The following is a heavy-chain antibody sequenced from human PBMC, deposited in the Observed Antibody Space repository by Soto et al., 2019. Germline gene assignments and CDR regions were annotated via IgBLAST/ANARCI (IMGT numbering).Heavy chain of an antibody. CDR3: AKVEMATIKGAAFDI. D-gene: IGHD5-12*01. V-gene: IGHV3-23*01. J-gene: IGHJ3*02. CDR1: GFAFSSCA. CDR2: ISGSGGST. Sequence: SLRLSCAASGFAFSSCAMRWGRQAPGKGLEWVSAISGSGGSTYYADSVKGRFTISRDNSKNTLYLQMNSLRAEDTAVYYCAKVEMATIKGAAFDIWGQGTMVTVS.